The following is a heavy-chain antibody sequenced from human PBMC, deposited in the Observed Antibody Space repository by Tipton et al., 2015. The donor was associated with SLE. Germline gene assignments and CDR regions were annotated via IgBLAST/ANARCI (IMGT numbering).Heavy chain of an antibody. CDR1: GYSFTSYW. J-gene: IGHJ4*02. V-gene: IGHV5-51*01. Sequence: QLVQSGAEVKKPGESLKISCKGSGYSFTSYWSGWVRQMPGKGLEWMGIIYPGDSDTRYSPSFQGQVTISADKSISTAYLQWSSLKASDTAMYYCARHPPRSSSRSSFDYWGQGTLVTVSS. CDR3: ARHPPRSSSRSSFDY. CDR2: IYPGDSDT. D-gene: IGHD6-13*01.